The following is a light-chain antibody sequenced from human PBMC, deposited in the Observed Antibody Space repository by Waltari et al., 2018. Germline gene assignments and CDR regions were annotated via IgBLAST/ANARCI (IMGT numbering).Light chain of an antibody. CDR2: WAS. CDR1: QRLLHFSNNEFY. J-gene: IGKJ2*01. CDR3: QQYYSIPYT. Sequence: DIVMTPSPEYLAVSLGERATINCKSIQRLLHFSNNEFYLAWYQQKPGQAPKLLVHWASTRESGVPDRFSGSGSGREFTLTISSLQAEDVAVYYCQQYYSIPYTFGQGTRLEIK. V-gene: IGKV4-1*01.